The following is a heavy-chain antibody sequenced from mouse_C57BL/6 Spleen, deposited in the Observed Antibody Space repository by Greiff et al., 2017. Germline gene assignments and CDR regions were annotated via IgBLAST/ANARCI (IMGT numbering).Heavy chain of an antibody. CDR3: ARSTGTFDY. CDR2: IYPGDGDT. V-gene: IGHV1-82*01. Sequence: QVQLQQSGPELVKPGASVKISCKASGYAFSSSWMNWVKQRPGQGLEWIGRIYPGDGDTNYNGKFKGKATLTADKSSSTAYMQLSSLTSEDSAVYFCARSTGTFDYRGQGTTLTVSS. J-gene: IGHJ2*01. D-gene: IGHD4-1*02. CDR1: GYAFSSSW.